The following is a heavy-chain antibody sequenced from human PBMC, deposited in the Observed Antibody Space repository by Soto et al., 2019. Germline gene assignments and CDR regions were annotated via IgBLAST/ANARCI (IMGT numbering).Heavy chain of an antibody. D-gene: IGHD3-22*01. J-gene: IGHJ3*02. CDR1: GFTFSSYA. V-gene: IGHV3-30-3*01. CDR3: ARTGGYYDSSDYFNVRGAFDI. CDR2: ISYDGSNK. Sequence: GRSLTLSCAASGFTFSSYAMHWVRQAPGKGLEWVAVISYDGSNKYYADSVKGRFTISRDNSKNTLYLQMNSLRAEDTAVYYCARTGGYYDSSDYFNVRGAFDIWGQGTMVTVSS.